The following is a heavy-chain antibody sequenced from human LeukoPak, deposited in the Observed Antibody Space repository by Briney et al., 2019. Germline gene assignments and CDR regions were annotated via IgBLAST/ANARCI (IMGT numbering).Heavy chain of an antibody. CDR3: ARGPRILAAGSYYFDY. CDR2: INVNGAAM. D-gene: IGHD6-13*01. CDR1: GFTFSDYN. Sequence: GGSLRLSCAASGFTFSDYNMNWVRQAPGKGLEWVSFINVNGAAMYYADPVKGRFTISRDNAKNSVYLEMNTLRAEDTAVYYCARGPRILAAGSYYFDYWGQGSLDTVSS. V-gene: IGHV3-11*01. J-gene: IGHJ4*02.